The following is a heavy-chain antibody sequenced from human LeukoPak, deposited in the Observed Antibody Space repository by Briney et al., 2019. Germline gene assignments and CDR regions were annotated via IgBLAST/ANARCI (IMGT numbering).Heavy chain of an antibody. J-gene: IGHJ3*02. CDR3: ARDVNRGVFDM. V-gene: IGHV3-7*03. Sequence: GGSLRLSCEGSGFAFDKYWISWVRQAPGKGLEWVANIKEDGSEKESLDSVKGRFTISRDNSKKSVYLQMNSLRAEDTAVYYCARDVNRGVFDMWGQGTRVTVSS. CDR2: IKEDGSEK. CDR1: GFAFDKYW.